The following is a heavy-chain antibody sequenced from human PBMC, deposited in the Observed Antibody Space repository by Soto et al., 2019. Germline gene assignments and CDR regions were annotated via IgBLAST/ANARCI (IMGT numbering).Heavy chain of an antibody. CDR3: ARVACTGGRCYYDY. CDR2: MNPNSGTT. CDR1: GYTFTSYD. V-gene: IGHV1-8*01. J-gene: IGHJ4*02. D-gene: IGHD2-8*02. Sequence: QVQLVQSGAEVKKPGASVKVSCKASGYTFTSYDFNWVRQATGQGLEWLGWMNPNSGTTGYAQRFQGRVTMTRNTAISTAYMELSSLRSEDTAMYYCARVACTGGRCYYDYWGLGTLVTVSS.